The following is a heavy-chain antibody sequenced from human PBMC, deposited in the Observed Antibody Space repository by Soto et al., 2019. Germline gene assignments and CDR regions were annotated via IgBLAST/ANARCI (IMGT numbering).Heavy chain of an antibody. CDR3: ARGDVIDI. Sequence: PXQXLSLTCAISGDXVSSNSDAWNWVRQSPSRGLEWLGRTYYRSKWKTDYEVSVRGRITINPDTSKNQFSLKLNSVNPGDTAVYYCARGDVIDIWGRGTMVTVSS. CDR2: TYYRSKWKT. CDR1: GDXVSSNSDA. V-gene: IGHV6-1*01. J-gene: IGHJ3*02.